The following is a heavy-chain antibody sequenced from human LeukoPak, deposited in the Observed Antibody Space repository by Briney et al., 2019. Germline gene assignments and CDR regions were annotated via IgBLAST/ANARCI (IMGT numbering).Heavy chain of an antibody. CDR1: GGSISSGSYY. V-gene: IGHV4-39*07. CDR3: ARDRSGYGDY. D-gene: IGHD5-12*01. Sequence: SETLSLTCTVSGGSISSGSYYWGWIRQPPGKGLEWIGSIYYSGSTYYNPSLKSRVTISVDTSKNQFSLKLSSVTAADTAVYYCARDRSGYGDYWGQGTLVTVSS. CDR2: IYYSGST. J-gene: IGHJ4*02.